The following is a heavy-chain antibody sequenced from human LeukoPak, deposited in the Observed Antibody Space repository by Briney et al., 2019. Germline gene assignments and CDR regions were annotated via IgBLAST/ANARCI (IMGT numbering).Heavy chain of an antibody. CDR1: GGTLSSYA. CDR3: ASGTMGYFDY. Sequence: ASVKLSCKASGGTLSSYAISWVRQAPGQGLEWMGRIIPILGIANYAQKFQGRVTITADKSTSTAYMELSSLRSEDTAVYYCASGTMGYFDYWGQGTLVIVSS. CDR2: IIPILGIA. J-gene: IGHJ4*02. D-gene: IGHD2-2*01. V-gene: IGHV1-69*04.